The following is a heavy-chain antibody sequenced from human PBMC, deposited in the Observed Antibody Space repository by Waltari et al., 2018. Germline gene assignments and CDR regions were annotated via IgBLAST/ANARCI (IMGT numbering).Heavy chain of an antibody. J-gene: IGHJ4*02. CDR2: IRYDGSNK. V-gene: IGHV3-30*02. CDR1: GFTFSSYG. CDR3: AKGDKDIVVVVAAPSH. Sequence: QVQLVESGGGVVQPGGSLRLSCAASGFTFSSYGMHWVRQAPGKGLEWVAFIRYDGSNKYYADSVKGRFTISRDNSKNTLYLQMNSLRAEDTAVYYCAKGDKDIVVVVAAPSHWGQGTLVTVSS. D-gene: IGHD2-15*01.